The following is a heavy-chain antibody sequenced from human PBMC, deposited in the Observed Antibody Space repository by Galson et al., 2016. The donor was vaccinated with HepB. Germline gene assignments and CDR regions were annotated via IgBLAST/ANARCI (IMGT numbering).Heavy chain of an antibody. Sequence: SLRLSCAASGFTFSNYAMSWVRQAPGKGLEWVAVFSYDGSNKYCADSVKGRFTISRDNSKNTLYLQMNSLRAEDTAVYYCARVWGVVTAKTADAFDIWGQGTMVTVSS. CDR1: GFTFSNYA. V-gene: IGHV3-30*03. CDR3: ARVWGVVTAKTADAFDI. CDR2: FSYDGSNK. J-gene: IGHJ3*02. D-gene: IGHD2-21*02.